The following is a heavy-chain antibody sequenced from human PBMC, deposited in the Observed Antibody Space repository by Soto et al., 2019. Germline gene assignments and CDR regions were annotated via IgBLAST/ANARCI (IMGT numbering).Heavy chain of an antibody. J-gene: IGHJ6*03. V-gene: IGHV3-48*01. CDR1: GFTFSSYN. CDR3: ARDSRNYYYYMDV. CDR2: ISLSSSTI. Sequence: EVQLLESGGGLVQPGGSLRLSCAASGFTFSSYNMNWVRQAPGKGLEWISDISLSSSTIFYADSVKGRFTISRDNPKNSLYLQTNSLRAEDTAVYYCARDSRNYYYYMDVWGKGTTVTVSS.